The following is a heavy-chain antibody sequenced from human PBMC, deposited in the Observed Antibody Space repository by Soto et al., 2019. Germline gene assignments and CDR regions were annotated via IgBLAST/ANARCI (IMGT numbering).Heavy chain of an antibody. D-gene: IGHD4-17*01. CDR1: GFTFSSYG. Sequence: QVQLVESGGGVVQPGRSLRLSCAASGFTFSSYGMHWVRQAPGKGLEWVAVIWYDGSNKYYADSVKGRFTISRDNSKNTLYLQMNSLRAEDTAVYYCGRELGIYGDYRYYFDYWGQGTLVTVSS. CDR3: GRELGIYGDYRYYFDY. J-gene: IGHJ4*02. V-gene: IGHV3-33*01. CDR2: IWYDGSNK.